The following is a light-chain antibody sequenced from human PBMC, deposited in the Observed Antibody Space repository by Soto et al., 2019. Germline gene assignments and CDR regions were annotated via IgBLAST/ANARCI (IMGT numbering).Light chain of an antibody. V-gene: IGLV2-23*02. CDR1: SIDVGSYNL. CDR2: EVS. J-gene: IGLJ1*01. Sequence: QYALTQPASVSGSPGQSITISCTGTSIDVGSYNLVSWYQQHPGKAPKLMIYEVSKRPSGVSNRFSGSKSGNTASLTIYGLQAEDEADYYCCSYAGSSIFFGTGTKVTVL. CDR3: CSYAGSSIF.